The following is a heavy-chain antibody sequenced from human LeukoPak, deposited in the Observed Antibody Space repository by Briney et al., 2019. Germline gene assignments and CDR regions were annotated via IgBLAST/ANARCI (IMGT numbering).Heavy chain of an antibody. V-gene: IGHV1-18*01. CDR1: GYTFTSYG. Sequence: ASVKVSCTASGYTFTSYGISWVRQAPGQGLEWMGWISAYNGNTNYAQKLQSRVTMTTDTSTSTAYMELRSLRSDDTAVYYCARRRSSGGSLYYYYYGMDVWGQGTTVTVSS. J-gene: IGHJ6*02. CDR3: ARRRSSGGSLYYYYYGMDV. CDR2: ISAYNGNT. D-gene: IGHD2-15*01.